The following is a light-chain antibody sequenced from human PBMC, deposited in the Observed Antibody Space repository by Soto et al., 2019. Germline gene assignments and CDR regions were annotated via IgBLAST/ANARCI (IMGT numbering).Light chain of an antibody. V-gene: IGKV1-5*03. Sequence: DILMTQSPSTLSVSVGDRVTITCRASQSISTWLAWYQQKPGKAPKLLIYNASRLETGIPSRFSGSGSGTEFNITISSLQPEDFAIYYCQQYNNCPLTFGGGTKVEIK. J-gene: IGKJ4*01. CDR3: QQYNNCPLT. CDR1: QSISTW. CDR2: NAS.